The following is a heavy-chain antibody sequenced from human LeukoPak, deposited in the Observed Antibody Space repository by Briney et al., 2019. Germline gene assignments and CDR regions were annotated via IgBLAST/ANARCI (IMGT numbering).Heavy chain of an antibody. CDR2: MNPNSGNT. CDR3: ARGPTIFGVVTPPDYYYYYMDV. Sequence: ASVKVSCKASGYTFTSYDINWVRQATGQGLEWMGWMNPNSGNTGYAQKFQGRVTITRNTSISTAYMELSSLRSEDTAVYYCARGPTIFGVVTPPDYYYYYMDVWGKGTTVTVSS. D-gene: IGHD3-3*01. J-gene: IGHJ6*03. V-gene: IGHV1-8*03. CDR1: GYTFTSYD.